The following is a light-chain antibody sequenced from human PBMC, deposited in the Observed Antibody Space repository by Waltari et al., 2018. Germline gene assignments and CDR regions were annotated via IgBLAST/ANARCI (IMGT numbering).Light chain of an antibody. CDR3: CSYEGTYTSVL. V-gene: IGLV2-11*02. J-gene: IGLJ2*01. CDR1: SHVGGYTY. CDR2: CVS. Sequence: QSDLTQPRSVYGSPGQSVTISCTVPSHVGGYTYVSWYHQHPGKAPKLVIYCVSERPSGVPDRFSGSKSGKTASLTISWLQSEDEADYYCCSYEGTYTSVLFGGGTKLTVL.